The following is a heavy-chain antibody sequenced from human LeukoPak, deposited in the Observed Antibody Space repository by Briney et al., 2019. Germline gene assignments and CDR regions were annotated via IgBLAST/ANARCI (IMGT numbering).Heavy chain of an antibody. CDR1: GFTFSSYW. CDR3: AAHYVSGSYGPIASPGLNY. CDR2: INSDGSST. Sequence: PGGSLRLSCAASGFTFSSYWMRWVRQAPGKGLVWVSRINSDGSSTGYADSVKGRFTTSRDNAQNTLYLQMNSLRAEDTAVYYCAAHYVSGSYGPIASPGLNYWGQGTLVTVSS. V-gene: IGHV3-74*01. J-gene: IGHJ4*02. D-gene: IGHD3-10*01.